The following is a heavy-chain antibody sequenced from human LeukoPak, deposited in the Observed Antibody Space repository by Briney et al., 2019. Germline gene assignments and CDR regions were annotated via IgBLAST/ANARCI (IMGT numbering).Heavy chain of an antibody. CDR3: ARDDSPFTPHGGLGAFDI. D-gene: IGHD2-15*01. J-gene: IGHJ3*02. CDR1: GGSISSSAYH. V-gene: IGHV4-39*07. CDR2: INHSGST. Sequence: SETLSLTCTVSGGSISSSAYHWSWIRQPPGKGLEWIGEINHSGSTNYNPSLKSRVTISVDTSKNQFSLKLSSVTAADTAVYYCARDDSPFTPHGGLGAFDIWGQGTMVTVSS.